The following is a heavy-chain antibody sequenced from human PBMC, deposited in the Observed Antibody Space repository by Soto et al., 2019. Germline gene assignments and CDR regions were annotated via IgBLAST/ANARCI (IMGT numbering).Heavy chain of an antibody. D-gene: IGHD2-21*01. CDR2: IYGSGRGI. CDR1: GLPHSSFA. J-gene: IGHJ4*02. V-gene: IGHV3-23*05. Sequence: GGSLRLSCTASGLPHSSFAMMWVRQAPGKGLECVSGIYGSGRGIVYADSVKGRFTISRDNSKNTVYLQMTDLRADDTAVYYCAKVAVYNDGLWLMDHWGQGTQVTVSS. CDR3: AKVAVYNDGLWLMDH.